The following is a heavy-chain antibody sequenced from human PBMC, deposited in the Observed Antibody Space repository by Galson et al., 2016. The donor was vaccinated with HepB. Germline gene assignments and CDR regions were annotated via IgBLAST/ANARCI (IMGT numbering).Heavy chain of an antibody. CDR1: GFSLNTYAVG. J-gene: IGHJ6*02. D-gene: IGHD3-10*01. Sequence: PALVKPTQTLTLTCTFSGFSLNTYAVGVGWMRQPPGKAPEWLALIYWDDDKGYSPSLQSRLSITKDTSKNQVVLTLTNMDPVDTATYYCAHSRRVAMVGGAIGYYIMDVWGQGTAVTVSS. CDR2: IYWDDDK. CDR3: AHSRRVAMVGGAIGYYIMDV. V-gene: IGHV2-5*02.